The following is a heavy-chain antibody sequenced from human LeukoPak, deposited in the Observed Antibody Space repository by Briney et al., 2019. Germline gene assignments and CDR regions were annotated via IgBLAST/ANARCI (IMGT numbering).Heavy chain of an antibody. V-gene: IGHV4-61*02. CDR3: ARGHPYLIAAAGTFDY. CDR2: IYTSGST. D-gene: IGHD6-13*01. Sequence: SQTLSLTCTVSGGSISSGSYYWSWIRQPAGKGLEWIGRIYTSGSTNYNPSLKSRVTMSVDTSKNQFSLKLSSVTAADTAVYYCARGHPYLIAAAGTFDYWGQGTLVTVSS. CDR1: GGSISSGSYY. J-gene: IGHJ4*02.